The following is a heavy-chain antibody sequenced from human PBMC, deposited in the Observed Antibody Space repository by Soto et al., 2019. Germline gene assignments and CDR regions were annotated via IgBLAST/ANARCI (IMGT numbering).Heavy chain of an antibody. CDR3: ARVRRSSGYYYGY. Sequence: ASVKVSCKASGYTFTSYYMHWVRQAPGQGLEWMGIINPSGGSTRYAQKIQGRVTMTRDTSTSTVYMELSRLKTEDPAVYFCARVRRSSGYYYGYWGQGTPVTVS. J-gene: IGHJ4*02. V-gene: IGHV1-46*01. CDR1: GYTFTSYY. CDR2: INPSGGST. D-gene: IGHD3-22*01.